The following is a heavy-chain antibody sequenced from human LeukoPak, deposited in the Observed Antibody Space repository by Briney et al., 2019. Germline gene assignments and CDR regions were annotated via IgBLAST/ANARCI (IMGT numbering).Heavy chain of an antibody. V-gene: IGHV4-59*12. Sequence: SETLSLTCTVSGGSISSYYWSWIRQPPGKGLEWIGYIYYSGSTNYNPSLKSRVTISVDTSKNQFSLKLSSVTAADTAVYYCAKDTLAARPGFDYWGQGTLVTVSS. CDR2: IYYSGST. J-gene: IGHJ4*02. D-gene: IGHD6-6*01. CDR1: GGSISSYY. CDR3: AKDTLAARPGFDY.